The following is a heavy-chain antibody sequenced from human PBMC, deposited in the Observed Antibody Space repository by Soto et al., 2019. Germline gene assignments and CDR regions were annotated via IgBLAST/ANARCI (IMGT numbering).Heavy chain of an antibody. V-gene: IGHV3-30-3*01. CDR2: ISYDGSNK. CDR1: GFTFSSYA. Sequence: ESGGGVVQPGRSLRLSCAASGFTFSSYAMHWVRQAPGKGLEWVAVISYDGSNKYYADSVKGRFTISRDNSKNTLYLQMNSLRAEDTAVYYCARGNFDYWGQGTLVTVSS. J-gene: IGHJ4*02. CDR3: ARGNFDY.